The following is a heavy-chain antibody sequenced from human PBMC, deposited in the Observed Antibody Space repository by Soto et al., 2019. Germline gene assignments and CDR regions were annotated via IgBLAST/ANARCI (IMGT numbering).Heavy chain of an antibody. Sequence: QVQLQESGPGLVKPSQTLSLTCTVSGGSISSGGYYWSWIRQYPGKGLERIGYISYSGSTYYTPSRKSRSTIAVDTSKIQFFRKLRAVTAAETAVYYCARDNYYTGSGYYPSSAEYFQHWGQGTLVSVSS. CDR3: ARDNYYTGSGYYPSSAEYFQH. CDR1: GGSISSGGYY. CDR2: ISYSGST. J-gene: IGHJ1*01. V-gene: IGHV4-31*03. D-gene: IGHD3-22*01.